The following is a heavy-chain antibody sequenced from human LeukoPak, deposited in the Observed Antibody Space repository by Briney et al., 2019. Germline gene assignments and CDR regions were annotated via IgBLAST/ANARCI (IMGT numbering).Heavy chain of an antibody. Sequence: GGSLRLSCAASAATFSSYWMHWVRQAPGKGLVWVPRINPDGSSTNYADSVKGRFTISRDNVKNTLYLQMNSLRAEDTAVYYCATPGIRDQYDFDSWGQGTLVTVSS. CDR2: INPDGSST. V-gene: IGHV3-74*01. CDR1: AATFSSYW. CDR3: ATPGIRDQYDFDS. D-gene: IGHD6-13*01. J-gene: IGHJ4*02.